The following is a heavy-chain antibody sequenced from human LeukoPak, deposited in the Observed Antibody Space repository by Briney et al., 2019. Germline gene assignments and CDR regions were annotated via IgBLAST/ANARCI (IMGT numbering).Heavy chain of an antibody. D-gene: IGHD3-3*01. CDR2: VSSSGFST. Sequence: GGSLTLSCAVSGFTFNEYVMSWVRQAPGSGLEWVSAVSSSGFSTYYADSVKGRFTISRDNFKNTLYLQMNSLRAEDTAVYYCARGAYYDFWSGYYTFDYWGQGTLVTVSS. CDR3: ARGAYYDFWSGYYTFDY. J-gene: IGHJ4*02. V-gene: IGHV3-23*01. CDR1: GFTFNEYV.